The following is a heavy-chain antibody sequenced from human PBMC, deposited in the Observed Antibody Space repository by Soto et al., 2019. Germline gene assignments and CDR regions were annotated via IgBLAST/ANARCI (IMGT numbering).Heavy chain of an antibody. CDR2: ISPGGSTM. CDR3: ATLGTSDY. J-gene: IGHJ4*02. V-gene: IGHV3-48*02. Sequence: GGSLRLSCAASGFNFRTYSMNWVRQAPGKGLEWVSKISPGGSTMYYADSMKGRFTISRDNARNSLYLQMNSLRDEDTAVYYCATLGTSDYWGQGTLVTVSS. D-gene: IGHD3-10*01. CDR1: GFNFRTYS.